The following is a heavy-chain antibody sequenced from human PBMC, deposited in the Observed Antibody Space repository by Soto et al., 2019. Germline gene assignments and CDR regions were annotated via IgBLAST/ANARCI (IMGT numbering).Heavy chain of an antibody. D-gene: IGHD6-19*01. CDR2: ISAYNGNT. CDR1: GYTFTSYG. J-gene: IGHJ6*02. Sequence: QVQLVQSGAEVKKPGASVKVSCKASGYTFTSYGISWVRQAPGQGLEWMGWISAYNGNTNNAQKLQGRVTMTTDTSTSTAYMELRSLRSDDTAVYYCARDRAVADYYYYGMDVWGQGTTVTVSS. CDR3: ARDRAVADYYYYGMDV. V-gene: IGHV1-18*04.